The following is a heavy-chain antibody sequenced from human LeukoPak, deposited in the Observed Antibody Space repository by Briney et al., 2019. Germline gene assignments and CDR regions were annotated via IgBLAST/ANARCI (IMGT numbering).Heavy chain of an antibody. V-gene: IGHV1-2*02. CDR2: IKPSSGGT. CDR3: ARDGFYGDLGVY. D-gene: IGHD4-17*01. CDR1: GYTFTGYY. J-gene: IGHJ4*02. Sequence: ASVKVSCKASGYTFTGYYIHWVRQAPGQGLEWMGWIKPSSGGTNYAQNFQGRVTMTRDTSINTAYMEPSRLRSDDTAVYYCARDGFYGDLGVYWGQGTLVTVSS.